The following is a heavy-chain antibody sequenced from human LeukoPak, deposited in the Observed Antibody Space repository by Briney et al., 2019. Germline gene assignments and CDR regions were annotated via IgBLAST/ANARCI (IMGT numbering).Heavy chain of an antibody. CDR3: ARHLSSGWSDY. Sequence: SETLSLTCTVSGASLSTSSWTWIRQPPGKGLECIGFIYYSGTAHYHPSLKSRVTVSLDTSKNQFSLRLSSVTAADTAVYYCARHLSSGWSDYWGQGTLVTVS. D-gene: IGHD6-19*01. CDR2: IYYSGTA. CDR1: GASLSTSS. V-gene: IGHV4-59*08. J-gene: IGHJ4*02.